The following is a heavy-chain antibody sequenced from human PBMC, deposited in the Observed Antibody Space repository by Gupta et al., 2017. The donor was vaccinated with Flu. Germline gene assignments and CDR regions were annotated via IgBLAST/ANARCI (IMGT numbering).Heavy chain of an antibody. D-gene: IGHD6-6*01. CDR3: ARSDYSTSSYAGDV. CDR1: RSYE. Sequence: RSYEMNWVRQAPGKGLEWVSYIYGSGTTIYYADSVKGRFTISRDNAKNSLYLQRNSLRAEDTAVYDCARSDYSTSSYAGDVWGQGTRVSV. CDR2: IYGSGTTI. V-gene: IGHV3-48*03. J-gene: IGHJ3*01.